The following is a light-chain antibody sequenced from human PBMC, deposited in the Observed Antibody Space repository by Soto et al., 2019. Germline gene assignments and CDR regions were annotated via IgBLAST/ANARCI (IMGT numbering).Light chain of an antibody. CDR3: AAWDDSLLVV. Sequence: QPVLTQPPSASGTPGQRVTISCSGSSSNIGSNTVNWYQQLPGTAPQLLIYSNNQRPSGVPDRFSGSKSGTSASLAISGLQSEDEADYYCAAWDDSLLVVFGGGTKLTVL. CDR1: SSNIGSNT. J-gene: IGLJ2*01. CDR2: SNN. V-gene: IGLV1-44*01.